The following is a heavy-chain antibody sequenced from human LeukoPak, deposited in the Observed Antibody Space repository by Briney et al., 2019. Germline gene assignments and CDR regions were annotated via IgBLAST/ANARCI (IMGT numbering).Heavy chain of an antibody. D-gene: IGHD2-15*01. CDR1: GGSISSYY. CDR3: ARRVVVAAKDYYYYYMDV. V-gene: IGHV4-59*08. Sequence: SETLSLTCTVSGGSISSYYWSWIRQPPGKGLEWIGYIYYSGSTNYNPSLKSRVTISVDTSKNKFSLKLSSVTAADTAVYYCARRVVVAAKDYYYYYMDVWGKGTTVTVSS. J-gene: IGHJ6*03. CDR2: IYYSGST.